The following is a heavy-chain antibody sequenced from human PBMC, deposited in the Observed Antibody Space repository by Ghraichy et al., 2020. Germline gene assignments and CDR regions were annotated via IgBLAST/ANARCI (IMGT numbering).Heavy chain of an antibody. CDR3: AREGGLRGAWFDP. J-gene: IGHJ5*02. V-gene: IGHV4-59*01. Sequence: ESLNISCTVSGGSISSYYWSWIRQPPGKGLEWIGYIYYSGSTNYNPSLKSRVTISVDTSKNQFSLKLSSVTTADTAVYYCAREGGLRGAWFDPWGQGTLVTVSS. CDR1: GGSISSYY. CDR2: IYYSGST. D-gene: IGHD5-12*01.